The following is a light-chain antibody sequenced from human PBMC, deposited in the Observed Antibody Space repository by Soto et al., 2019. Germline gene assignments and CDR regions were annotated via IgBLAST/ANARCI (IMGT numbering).Light chain of an antibody. V-gene: IGKV3-11*01. CDR3: QHRSGWASLT. CDR2: DAS. J-gene: IGKJ4*01. CDR1: QRVDSY. Sequence: EFVLTQSPATLSLSPGERATLSCRASQRVDSYIAWYQQKPGQAPRLLIYDASDRATGIPARFSGSGSGTDFTLTISSLEPEDSAVYYCQHRSGWASLTFGGGTNVDI.